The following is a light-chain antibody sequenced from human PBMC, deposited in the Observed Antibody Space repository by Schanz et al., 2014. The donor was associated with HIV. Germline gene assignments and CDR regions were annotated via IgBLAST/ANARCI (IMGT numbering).Light chain of an antibody. J-gene: IGLJ1*01. CDR3: GTWDSGLSVYV. Sequence: QSVLTQPLSASGTPGQRVNMSCSGSSSNIGTNTVNWHHQLPGTAPKLLIYSNSRRPSGIPDRFSGSKSGTSATLGITGLQTADEADYYCGTWDSGLSVYVFGTGTKLTVL. CDR2: SNS. V-gene: IGLV1-44*01. CDR1: SSNIGTNT.